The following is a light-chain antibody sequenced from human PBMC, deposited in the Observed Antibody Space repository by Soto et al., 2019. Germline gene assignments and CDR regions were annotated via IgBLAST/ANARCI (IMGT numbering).Light chain of an antibody. CDR3: QQYGSSHKT. Sequence: VLTQSPATLARSPGKRATLSCTARPSVSSNCLAWYQQQPGQAPRLLLYGASTRATGIPDRFSGSGSGTDFTLTISRLEPEDFAVYYCQQYGSSHKTFGQGTKVDNK. V-gene: IGKV3-20*01. CDR2: GAS. CDR1: PSVSSNC. J-gene: IGKJ1*01.